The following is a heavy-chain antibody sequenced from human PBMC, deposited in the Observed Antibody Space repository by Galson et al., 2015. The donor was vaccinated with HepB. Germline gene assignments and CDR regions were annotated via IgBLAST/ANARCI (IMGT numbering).Heavy chain of an antibody. CDR3: SRTLPGIDVDY. J-gene: IGHJ4*02. V-gene: IGHV3-72*01. Sequence: SLRLSCAASGFTFSDYYMEWVRQAPGKGLEWVGRVRHKARRNTTDYVASVEGRFTISRDDSKNSLYLQMDSLKTEDTAVYYCSRTLPGIDVDYWGQGTLVTVYS. CDR2: VRHKARRNTT. D-gene: IGHD3-3*02. CDR1: GFTFSDYY.